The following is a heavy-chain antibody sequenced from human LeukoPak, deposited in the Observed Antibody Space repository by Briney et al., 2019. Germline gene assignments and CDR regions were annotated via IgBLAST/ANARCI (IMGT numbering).Heavy chain of an antibody. Sequence: PGGSLRLSCAASGFTFSSYSMNWVRQAPGKGLEWVSYISSSSSTIYYADSVKGRFNISRDNDKNSLYLQMTSLRAEDTAVCCCARGTLGAMALGYWGQGTLVTVSS. J-gene: IGHJ4*02. CDR2: ISSSSSTI. V-gene: IGHV3-48*04. CDR1: GFTFSSYS. D-gene: IGHD1-26*01. CDR3: ARGTLGAMALGY.